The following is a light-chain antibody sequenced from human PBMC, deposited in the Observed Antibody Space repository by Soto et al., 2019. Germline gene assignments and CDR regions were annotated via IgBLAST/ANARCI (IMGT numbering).Light chain of an antibody. CDR3: QQYNSYSEA. CDR1: QSIDTW. Sequence: DIQMTQSPSTLSASVGDRVTITCRASQSIDTWLAWHQQKPGKAPKLLISKASSLESGVPSRFSGSGSGTEFTLTISSLQPDDFATYYCQQYNSYSEAFGQGTKVDI. V-gene: IGKV1-5*03. CDR2: KAS. J-gene: IGKJ1*01.